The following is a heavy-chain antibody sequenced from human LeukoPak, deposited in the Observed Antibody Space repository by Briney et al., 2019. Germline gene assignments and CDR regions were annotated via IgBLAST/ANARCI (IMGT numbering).Heavy chain of an antibody. CDR2: IYYSGST. CDR1: GGSISSYY. V-gene: IGHV4-59*01. D-gene: IGHD6-13*01. CDR3: ARDSSSWYF. Sequence: PSETLSLTCTVSGGSISSYYWSWIRQPPGKGLEWIGYIYYSGSTNYNPPLKSRVTISVDTSKNQFSLKLSSVTAADTAVYYCARDSSSWYFWGQGTLVTVSS. J-gene: IGHJ4*02.